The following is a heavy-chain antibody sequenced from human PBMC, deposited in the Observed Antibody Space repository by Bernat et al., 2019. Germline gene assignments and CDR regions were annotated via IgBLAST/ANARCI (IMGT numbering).Heavy chain of an antibody. CDR2: IYYSGST. V-gene: IGHV4-61*01. D-gene: IGHD6-13*01. J-gene: IGHJ3*02. CDR1: GGSVSSGSYY. CDR3: ARIAAGAFDI. Sequence: QVQLQESGPGLVKPSETLSLTCTVSGGSVSSGSYYWSWIRQPPGKGLEWIGYIYYSGSTNYNPSLKSRVTISVDTSKNQFSLKLSSVTAADTAVYYCARIAAGAFDIWGQGTMVTVSS.